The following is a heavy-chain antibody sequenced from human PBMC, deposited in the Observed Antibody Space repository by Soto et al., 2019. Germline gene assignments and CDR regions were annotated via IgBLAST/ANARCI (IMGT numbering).Heavy chain of an antibody. CDR1: GFSLTTSGMR. CDR3: ARMGTSYYYYALDV. Sequence: SGPTLVNPTQTLTLTCTFSGFSLTTSGMRVSWIRQSPGKALEWLARIDWDDDKFYSTSLRTRLTVSKDTSKSQVVLTMTNMDPVDTGTYYCARMGTSYYYYALDVWGQGTTVTVSS. D-gene: IGHD1-1*01. V-gene: IGHV2-70*04. J-gene: IGHJ6*02. CDR2: IDWDDDK.